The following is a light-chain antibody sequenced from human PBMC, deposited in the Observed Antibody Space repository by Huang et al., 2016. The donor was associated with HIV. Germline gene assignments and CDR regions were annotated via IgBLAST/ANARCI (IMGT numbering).Light chain of an antibody. CDR3: QQYGSSPLT. V-gene: IGKV3D-20*01. CDR1: QSLSSSY. CDR2: DAT. J-gene: IGKJ4*01. Sequence: EIVLTQSPATLSLSPGERATLSCGASQSLSSSYLAWYQQKPGLAPRLLISDATNRATGIPDRCSGSGSGTDFTLTISRLEPEDFAVYYCQQYGSSPLTFGGGTKVEIK.